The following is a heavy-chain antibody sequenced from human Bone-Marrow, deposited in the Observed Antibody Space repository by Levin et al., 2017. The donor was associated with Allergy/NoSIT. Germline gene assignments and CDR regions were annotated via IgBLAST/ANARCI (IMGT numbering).Heavy chain of an antibody. D-gene: IGHD6-25*01. CDR3: AKVAVSIAAEFDY. V-gene: IGHV3-23*01. Sequence: PGGSLRLSCVASGFTFSIYAMAWVRQAPGKGLEWVSTLTGSDGRTFSADSVKGRFTISRDNSKNTVFLQMNTLRDDDTAIYYCAKVAVSIAAEFDYWGQGTLVTVSS. CDR2: LTGSDGRT. CDR1: GFTFSIYA. J-gene: IGHJ4*02.